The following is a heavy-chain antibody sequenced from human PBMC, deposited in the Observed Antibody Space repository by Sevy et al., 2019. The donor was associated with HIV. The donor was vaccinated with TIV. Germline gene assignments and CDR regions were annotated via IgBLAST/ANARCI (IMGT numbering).Heavy chain of an antibody. D-gene: IGHD5-18*01. CDR1: GFTFSSYA. CDR2: ISYDGSNK. Sequence: GGSLRLSCAASGFTFSSYAMHWVRQAPGKGLEWVAVISYDGSNKYYADSVKGRFTISRDNSKNTQYLQMNSLRAEDTAVYYCAREGQLWSFDPWGQGTLVTVSS. CDR3: AREGQLWSFDP. J-gene: IGHJ5*02. V-gene: IGHV3-30-3*01.